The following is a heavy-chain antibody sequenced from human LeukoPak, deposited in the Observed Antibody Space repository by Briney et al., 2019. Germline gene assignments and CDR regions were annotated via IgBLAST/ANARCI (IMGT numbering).Heavy chain of an antibody. CDR1: GFTFSSYA. J-gene: IGHJ6*02. D-gene: IGHD4-17*01. CDR3: ARDPNYGDYYYGMDV. CDR2: ISYDGSNK. V-gene: IGHV3-30*04. Sequence: GRSLRLSWAASGFTFSSYAMHWVRQAPGKGLEWVAVISYDGSNKYYADSVKGRFTIPRDNSKNTLYLQMNSLRAEDTAVYYCARDPNYGDYYYGMDVWGQGTTVTVSS.